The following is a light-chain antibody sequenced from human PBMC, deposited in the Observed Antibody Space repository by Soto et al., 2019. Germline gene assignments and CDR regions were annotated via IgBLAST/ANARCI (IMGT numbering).Light chain of an antibody. Sequence: IQLTQSPSSLSASVGDRVTITCRASQGINNYVAWYQQKPGKAPKLLIYGASTLQSGVPSRFSGSGSGTDFTLTISSLLPEDFALYYCHQRQSWPRTFGQGTKVDI. CDR2: GAS. V-gene: IGKV1-9*01. J-gene: IGKJ1*01. CDR3: HQRQSWPRT. CDR1: QGINNY.